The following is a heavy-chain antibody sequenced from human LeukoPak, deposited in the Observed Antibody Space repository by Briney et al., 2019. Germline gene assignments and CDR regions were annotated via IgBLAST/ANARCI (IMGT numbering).Heavy chain of an antibody. J-gene: IGHJ3*02. V-gene: IGHV4-4*07. D-gene: IGHD3-3*01. CDR3: ARDLLDYDFWSGSLLGAFDI. Sequence: SETLSLTCTVSGGSIRSYYWSWIRQPAGKGLEWIGRMYTSGSTNYNPSLKSRVTMSVDTSKNQFSLKLSSVTAADTAVYYCARDLLDYDFWSGSLLGAFDIWGQGTMVTVSS. CDR1: GGSIRSYY. CDR2: MYTSGST.